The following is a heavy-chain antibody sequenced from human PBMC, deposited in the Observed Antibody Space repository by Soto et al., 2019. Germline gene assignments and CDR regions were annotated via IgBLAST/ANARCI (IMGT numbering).Heavy chain of an antibody. V-gene: IGHV3-48*03. CDR2: ISSSGSTI. D-gene: IGHD3-16*01. CDR1: GFTFRSYE. CDR3: ARLTFGGVIGRTLPAPP. J-gene: IGHJ5*02. Sequence: PGGSLRLSCGASGFTFRSYEMNWVRQAPGKGLEWVSYISSSGSTIYYADSVKGRFTISRDNAKNSLYLQMNSLRAEDTAVYYCARLTFGGVIGRTLPAPPWGQGTLVTVSS.